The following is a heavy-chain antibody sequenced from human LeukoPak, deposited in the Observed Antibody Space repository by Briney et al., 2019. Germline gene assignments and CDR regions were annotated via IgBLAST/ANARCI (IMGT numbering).Heavy chain of an antibody. D-gene: IGHD6-19*01. CDR1: GGSISGYF. CDR3: ARDGHSSGWLDY. CDR2: IYYSGHA. V-gene: IGHV4-59*01. J-gene: IGHJ4*02. Sequence: SETLSLTCTVSGGSISGYFWNWIRQPPGKGLEWIGNIYYSGHANYKPSLKSRVTISLDTSKNQFSLNLTSVTAADTAVYYCARDGHSSGWLDYWGQGALITVSS.